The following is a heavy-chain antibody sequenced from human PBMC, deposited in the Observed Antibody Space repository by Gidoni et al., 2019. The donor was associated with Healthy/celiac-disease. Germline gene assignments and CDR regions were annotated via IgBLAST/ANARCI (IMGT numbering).Heavy chain of an antibody. CDR3: AKAPLGTMIVVVIMYYFDY. V-gene: IGHV3-23*01. CDR2: ISGSGGST. J-gene: IGHJ4*02. D-gene: IGHD3-22*01. Sequence: EVQLLESGGGLVQPGGSLRLSCAASGFTFSSYAMSWVRQAPGKGLEWVSAISGSGGSTYYADSVKGRFTISRDNSKNTLYLQMNSLRAEDTAVYYCAKAPLGTMIVVVIMYYFDYWGQGTLVTVSS. CDR1: GFTFSSYA.